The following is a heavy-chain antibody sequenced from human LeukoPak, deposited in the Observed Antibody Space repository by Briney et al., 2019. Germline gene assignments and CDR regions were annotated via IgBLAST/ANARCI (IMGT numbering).Heavy chain of an antibody. CDR3: ARDRFRDGYNYFDY. V-gene: IGHV3-30-3*01. Sequence: GGSLRLSCAASGFTFSSYAMHWVRQAPGKGLEWVAFISYDGSNKYYADSVKGRFTISRDNSKNTLYLQMNSLRAEDTAVYYCARDRFRDGYNYFDYWGQGTLVTVSS. J-gene: IGHJ4*02. D-gene: IGHD5-24*01. CDR1: GFTFSSYA. CDR2: ISYDGSNK.